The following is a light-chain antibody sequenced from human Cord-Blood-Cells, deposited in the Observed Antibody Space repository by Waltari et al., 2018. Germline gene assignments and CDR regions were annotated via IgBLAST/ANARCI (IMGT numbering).Light chain of an antibody. V-gene: IGLV2-23*01. CDR2: EGS. CDR3: CSYAGSSTWV. J-gene: IGLJ3*02. Sequence: QSALTQPASVSGSPGQSITIFCTGTSSDVGSYNLVSWYQQHPGKAPKLMIYEGSKRPSGVSNRLSGSKSGNTASLTISGLQAEDEADYYCCSYAGSSTWVFGGGTKLTVL. CDR1: SSDVGSYNL.